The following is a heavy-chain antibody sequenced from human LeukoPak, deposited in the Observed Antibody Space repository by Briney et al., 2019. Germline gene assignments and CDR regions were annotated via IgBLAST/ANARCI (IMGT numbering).Heavy chain of an antibody. V-gene: IGHV1-69*05. CDR1: GGTFSSYA. CDR3: ARGKEMADYFDY. J-gene: IGHJ4*02. CDR2: IIPIFGTA. D-gene: IGHD5-24*01. Sequence: ASVKVSCKASGGTFSSYAISWVRQAPGQGLEWMGGIIPIFGTANYAQKFQGRVTITTDESTSTAYMELSSLRSEDTAVYYCARGKEMADYFDYWGQGTLVTVSS.